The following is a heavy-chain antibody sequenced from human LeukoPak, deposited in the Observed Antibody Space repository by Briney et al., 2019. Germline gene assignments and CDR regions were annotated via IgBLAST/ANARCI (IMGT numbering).Heavy chain of an antibody. V-gene: IGHV3-64*01. CDR3: ARDFGSPFRAFDI. CDR2: IDSKGDST. CDR1: GLKFNIFT. J-gene: IGHJ3*02. D-gene: IGHD3-10*01. Sequence: PGGSLRLSCAASGLKFNIFTMHWVRQAPGKGLEYVSGIDSKGDSTLYASSVKGRFTISRDNSRNTLYLQMGSLRSEDMAVYYCARDFGSPFRAFDIWGQGTMVTVSS.